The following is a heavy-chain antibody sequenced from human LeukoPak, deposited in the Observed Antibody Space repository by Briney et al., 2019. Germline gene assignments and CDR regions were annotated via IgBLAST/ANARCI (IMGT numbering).Heavy chain of an antibody. CDR1: GFTFTSYA. D-gene: IGHD3-3*01. V-gene: IGHV3-30-3*01. Sequence: GGSLRLSCAASGFTFTSYAMRWVRQAPGKGLEWVAVISYDGSNKYYADSVKGRFTISRDNSKNTLYLQMNSLRAEDTAVYYCSRSPYTYYDFWSGYYRYWGQGTLVTVSS. CDR3: SRSPYTYYDFWSGYYRY. J-gene: IGHJ4*02. CDR2: ISYDGSNK.